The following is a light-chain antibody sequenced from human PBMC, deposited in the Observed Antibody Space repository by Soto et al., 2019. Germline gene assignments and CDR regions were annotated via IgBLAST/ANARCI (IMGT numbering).Light chain of an antibody. V-gene: IGLV1-44*01. CDR3: ASWDDSLGGLYV. Sequence: QSVLTQPPSASGTPGQRVTVSCSGSSSDFGSSTVNWYQQLPGTAPKLLIYNNNQRPSGVPDRFSGSKSGTSASLAISGLQSEDEADYYCASWDDSLGGLYVFGTGTKVTVL. J-gene: IGLJ1*01. CDR2: NNN. CDR1: SSDFGSST.